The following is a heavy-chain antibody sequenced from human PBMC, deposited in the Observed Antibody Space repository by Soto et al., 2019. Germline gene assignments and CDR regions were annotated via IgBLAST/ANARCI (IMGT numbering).Heavy chain of an antibody. J-gene: IGHJ4*02. CDR1: GGSITTXX. V-gene: IGHV4-4*02. CDR3: ARHIAVPRTRGFDY. CDR2: IYHSGTT. Sequence: QVHLQESGPGLVKPSGTLSLTCAVSGGSITTXXXSXVRQPPGKGLEWIGEIYHSGTTNYNPSLRGRVTISVDKSNNQFSLNLNSVTAADSAIYYCARHIAVPRTRGFDYWGQGNLVTVSS. D-gene: IGHD6-19*01.